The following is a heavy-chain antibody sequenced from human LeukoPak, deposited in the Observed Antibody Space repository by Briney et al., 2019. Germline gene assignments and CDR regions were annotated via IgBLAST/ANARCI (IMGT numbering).Heavy chain of an antibody. J-gene: IGHJ3*02. CDR3: AKDLAEDILTGFYLYAFDI. CDR1: GFTFSSYG. Sequence: PGGSLRLSCAASGFTFSSYGMHWVRQAPGKGLEWVAFIRYDGSNKYYADSVKGRFTISRDNSKSTLYLQRNSLRAEDTAVYYCAKDLAEDILTGFYLYAFDIWGQGTMVTVSS. V-gene: IGHV3-30*02. CDR2: IRYDGSNK. D-gene: IGHD3-9*01.